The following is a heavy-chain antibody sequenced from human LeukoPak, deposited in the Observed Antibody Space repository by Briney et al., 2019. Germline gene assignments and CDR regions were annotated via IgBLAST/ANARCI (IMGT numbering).Heavy chain of an antibody. V-gene: IGHV3-48*04. J-gene: IGHJ4*02. CDR2: ISSSSSTI. D-gene: IGHD1-26*01. CDR1: GFTFSSYS. CDR3: ARTIVGAAFDY. Sequence: NPGGSLRLSCAASGFTFSSYSMNWVRQAPGKGLEWVSYISSSSSTIYYADSVKGRFTISRDNAKNTLYLQMNSLRAEDTAVYYCARTIVGAAFDYWGQGTLVTVSS.